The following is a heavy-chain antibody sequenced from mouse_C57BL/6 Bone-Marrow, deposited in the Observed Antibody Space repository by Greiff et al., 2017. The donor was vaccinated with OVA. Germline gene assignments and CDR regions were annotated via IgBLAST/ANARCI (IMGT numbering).Heavy chain of an antibody. J-gene: IGHJ1*03. D-gene: IGHD1-1*01. CDR3: TLTVFDV. V-gene: IGHV14-4*01. CDR1: GFNIKDDY. Sequence: EVQGVESGAELVRPGASVKLSCTASGFNIKDDYMHWVKQRPEQGLEWIGWIDPENGDTEYASKFQGKATITADTSSNTAYLQLSSLTSEDTAVYYCTLTVFDVWGTGTTVTVSS. CDR2: IDPENGDT.